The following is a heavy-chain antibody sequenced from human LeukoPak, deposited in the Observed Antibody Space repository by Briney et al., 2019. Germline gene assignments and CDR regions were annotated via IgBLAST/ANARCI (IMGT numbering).Heavy chain of an antibody. CDR3: AREGYYYDSSGPFDY. Sequence: GGSLRLSCAASGFTFSSYDMHWVRQATGKGLEWVSAIGTAGDTYYLDSVKGRFTISREDANNSLYLQMNSLRAEDTAVYYCAREGYYYDSSGPFDYWGQGTLVTVSS. D-gene: IGHD3-22*01. CDR2: IGTAGDT. V-gene: IGHV3-13*04. J-gene: IGHJ4*02. CDR1: GFTFSSYD.